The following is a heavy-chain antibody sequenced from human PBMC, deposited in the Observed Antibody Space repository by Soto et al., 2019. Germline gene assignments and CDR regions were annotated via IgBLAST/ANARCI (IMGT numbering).Heavy chain of an antibody. CDR1: GLSLSTSGVG. Sequence: ESGPTLVKPTQTLTLTCTLSGLSLSTSGVGVGWIRQPPGKALEWLALIYWDDDKRYSPSLKSRLTITQDTSKNQVVLTMTNMDPVDTATYYCAHRRRGDYFRYWGQGTLVTVSS. D-gene: IGHD4-17*01. V-gene: IGHV2-5*02. CDR2: IYWDDDK. CDR3: AHRRRGDYFRY. J-gene: IGHJ4*02.